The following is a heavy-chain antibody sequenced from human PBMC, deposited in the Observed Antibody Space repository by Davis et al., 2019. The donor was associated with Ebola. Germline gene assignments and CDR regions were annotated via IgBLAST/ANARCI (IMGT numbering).Heavy chain of an antibody. V-gene: IGHV3-53*03. CDR2: IYSGGST. J-gene: IGHJ6*02. Sequence: GESLKISCAASGFTVSSNYMSWVRQPPGKGLEWVSVIYSGGSTYYADSVKGRFTISRDNSKNTLYLQMNSLRAEDTAVYYCARVYYYYYGMDVWGQGTTVTVSS. CDR1: GFTVSSNY. CDR3: ARVYYYYYGMDV.